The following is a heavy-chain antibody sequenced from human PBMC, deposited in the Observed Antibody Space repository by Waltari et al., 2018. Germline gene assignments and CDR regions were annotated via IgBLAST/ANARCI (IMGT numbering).Heavy chain of an antibody. CDR3: ARDWGPRNRWLFGRFDY. J-gene: IGHJ4*02. CDR2: THYSGST. CDR1: GGSISSYY. V-gene: IGHV4-59*01. Sequence: QVQLQESGPGLVKPSETLSLTCTVSGGSISSYYCSWIRPPPGKGLEWLGYTHYSGSTNYNPTLKSRVTISVDTSKIQFSLKLSSVTAADTAVYYCARDWGPRNRWLFGRFDYWGQGTLVTVSS. D-gene: IGHD5-12*01.